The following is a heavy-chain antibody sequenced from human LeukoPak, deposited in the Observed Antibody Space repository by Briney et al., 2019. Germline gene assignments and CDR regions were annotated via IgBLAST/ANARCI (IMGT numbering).Heavy chain of an antibody. CDR3: ARDLTQTGTRGGLDY. V-gene: IGHV4-39*07. Sequence: SETLSLTCTVSGGSISSYYWGWIRQPPGKGLEWIGSIYYSGSTYYNPSLKSRVTISVDTSKNQFSLKLSSVTAADTAVYYCARDLTQTGTRGGLDYWGQGTLVTVSS. J-gene: IGHJ4*02. CDR2: IYYSGST. CDR1: GGSISSYY. D-gene: IGHD1-7*01.